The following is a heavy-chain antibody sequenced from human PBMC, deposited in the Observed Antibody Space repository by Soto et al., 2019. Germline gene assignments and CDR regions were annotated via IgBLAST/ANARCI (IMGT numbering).Heavy chain of an antibody. D-gene: IGHD2-15*01. V-gene: IGHV4-59*06. CDR3: ARYCSGGSCYNWFDP. CDR2: IYYSGST. CDR1: GGSISSYY. J-gene: IGHJ5*02. Sequence: PSETLSLTCTVSGGSISSYYWSWIRQHPGKGLEWIGYIYYSGSTYYNPSLKSRVTISVDTSKNQFSLKLSSVTAADTAVYYCARYCSGGSCYNWFDPWGQGTLVTVSS.